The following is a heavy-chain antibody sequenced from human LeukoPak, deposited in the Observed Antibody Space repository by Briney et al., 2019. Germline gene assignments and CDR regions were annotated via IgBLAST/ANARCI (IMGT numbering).Heavy chain of an antibody. D-gene: IGHD3-22*01. CDR1: GFTFSSYG. CDR2: ISYDGSNK. J-gene: IGHJ3*02. Sequence: GGSLRLSCAASGFTFSSYGMHWVRQAPGKGLEWVAVISYDGSNKYYADSVKGRFTISRDNSKNTLYLQMNRLRAEDTAVYYCAKDLSSGKYYYDSSGYAFDIWGQGTMVTVSS. V-gene: IGHV3-30*18. CDR3: AKDLSSGKYYYDSSGYAFDI.